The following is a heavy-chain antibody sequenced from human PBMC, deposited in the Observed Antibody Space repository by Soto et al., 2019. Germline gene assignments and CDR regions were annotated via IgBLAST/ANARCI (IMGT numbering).Heavy chain of an antibody. D-gene: IGHD2-15*01. J-gene: IGHJ6*02. Sequence: PGGSLRLSCAASGFTFSSYAMSWVRQAPGKGLEWVSAISGSGGSTYYADSVKGRFTISRDDARNSLFLQMSSLRDDDTAVYYCARGDCSGGSCYGMDVWGQGTTVTVSS. CDR1: GFTFSSYA. CDR2: ISGSGGST. V-gene: IGHV3-23*01. CDR3: ARGDCSGGSCYGMDV.